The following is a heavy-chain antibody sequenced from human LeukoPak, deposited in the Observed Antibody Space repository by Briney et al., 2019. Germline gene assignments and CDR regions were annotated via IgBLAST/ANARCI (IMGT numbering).Heavy chain of an antibody. Sequence: PSETLSLTCGVSGGSISSTNWWSWVRQPPGEGLEWIGEISHSGTTNYNPSLKSRVTISLDKSKDQFSLNLSSVTAVDTAVYYCARHGRDGYNLADWGQGTLVTVSS. CDR1: GGSISSTNW. CDR2: ISHSGTT. V-gene: IGHV4-4*02. D-gene: IGHD5-24*01. CDR3: ARHGRDGYNLAD. J-gene: IGHJ4*02.